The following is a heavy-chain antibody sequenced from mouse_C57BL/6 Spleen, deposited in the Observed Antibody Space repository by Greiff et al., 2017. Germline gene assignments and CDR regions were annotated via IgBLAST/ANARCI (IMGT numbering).Heavy chain of an antibody. CDR3: ASIYYGQNYFDY. Sequence: EVQLQQSGPELVKPGASVKISCKASGYTFTDYYMNWVKQSHGKSLEWIGDINPNNGGTSYNQKFKGKATLTVDKSSSTAYMELRSLTSEDSAVYYCASIYYGQNYFDYWGQGTTLTVSS. D-gene: IGHD2-1*01. J-gene: IGHJ2*01. V-gene: IGHV1-26*01. CDR2: INPNNGGT. CDR1: GYTFTDYY.